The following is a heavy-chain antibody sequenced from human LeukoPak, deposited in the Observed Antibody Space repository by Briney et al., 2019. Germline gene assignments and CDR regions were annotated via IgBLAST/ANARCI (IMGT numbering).Heavy chain of an antibody. CDR1: GGSISSGSYY. J-gene: IGHJ4*02. CDR3: ARGRFLEWSLPPYFDY. D-gene: IGHD3-3*01. CDR2: IYTSGST. Sequence: SQTLSLTRTVSGGSISSGSYYWSWIRQPAGKGLEWIGRIYTSGSTNYNPSLKSRVTISVDTSKNQFSLKLSSVTAADTAVYYCARGRFLEWSLPPYFDYWGQGTLVTVSS. V-gene: IGHV4-61*02.